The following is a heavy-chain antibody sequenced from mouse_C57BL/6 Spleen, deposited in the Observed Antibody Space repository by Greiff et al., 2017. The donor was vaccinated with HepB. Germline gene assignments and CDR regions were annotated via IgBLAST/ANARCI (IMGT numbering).Heavy chain of an antibody. D-gene: IGHD1-1*01. Sequence: EVKLVESGGGLVQPGGSLKLSCAASGFTFSDYYMYWVRQTPEKRLEWVAYISNGGGSTYYPDTVKGRFTISRDNAKNTLYLQMSRLKSEDTAMYYCARSLRGGAMDYWGQGTSVTVSS. V-gene: IGHV5-12*01. CDR2: ISNGGGST. CDR1: GFTFSDYY. J-gene: IGHJ4*01. CDR3: ARSLRGGAMDY.